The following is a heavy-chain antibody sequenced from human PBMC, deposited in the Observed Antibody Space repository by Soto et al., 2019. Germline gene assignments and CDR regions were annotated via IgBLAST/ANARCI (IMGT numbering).Heavy chain of an antibody. D-gene: IGHD3-3*01. J-gene: IGHJ4*02. CDR3: ARGPSADKIGF. CDR2: IYNSGST. CDR1: GGSVSSGGYF. Sequence: QVQLQESGPGLVEPSQTLSLTCTVSGGSVSSGGYFWSWIRQPPGEGLEWIGHIYNSGSTYSNPSLRGRVTISVDTSKSQFSLKLSSVTAADTAVYYRARGPSADKIGFWGQGTLVTVSS. V-gene: IGHV4-30-4*01.